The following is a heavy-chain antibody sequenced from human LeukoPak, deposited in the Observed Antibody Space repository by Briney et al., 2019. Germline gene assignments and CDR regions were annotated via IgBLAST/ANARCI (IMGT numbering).Heavy chain of an antibody. D-gene: IGHD3-9*01. CDR3: ARDNDILTGDWFDP. Sequence: ASVKVSCKASGYTFTDYYIHWVRQAPGQGLEWMGWINTKSGGTNYAQKFQDRVTMTRDTSISTAYMELSRLRSDDTAVYYCARDNDILTGDWFDPWGQGTLVTVSS. V-gene: IGHV1-2*02. CDR1: GYTFTDYY. J-gene: IGHJ5*02. CDR2: INTKSGGT.